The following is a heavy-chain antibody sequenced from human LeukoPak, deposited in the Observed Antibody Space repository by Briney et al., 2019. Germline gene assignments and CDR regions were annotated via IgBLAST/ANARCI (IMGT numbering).Heavy chain of an antibody. D-gene: IGHD3-3*01. CDR2: ISGSGGST. Sequence: GGSLRLSCAASGFTFSSYWMTWVRQAPGKGLEWVSAISGSGGSTYYADSVKGRFTISRDNSKNTLYLQMNSLRAEDTAVYYCAKDYDFWSGYYTGISAFDIWGQGTMVTVSS. J-gene: IGHJ3*02. V-gene: IGHV3-23*01. CDR3: AKDYDFWSGYYTGISAFDI. CDR1: GFTFSSYW.